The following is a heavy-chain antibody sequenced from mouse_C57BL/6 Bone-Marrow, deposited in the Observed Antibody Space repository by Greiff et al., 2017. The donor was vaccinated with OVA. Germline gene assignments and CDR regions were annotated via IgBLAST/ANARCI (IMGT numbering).Heavy chain of an antibody. CDR2: IWSGGST. Sequence: VQLVESGPGLVQPSQSLSIPCTVSGFSLTSYGVHWVRQSPGKGLEWLGVIWSGGSTDYNAAFISRLSISKDNSKSQVFFKMNSLQADDTAIYYCARNDYDEGNWYFDVWGTGTTVTVSS. V-gene: IGHV2-2*01. CDR3: ARNDYDEGNWYFDV. D-gene: IGHD2-4*01. J-gene: IGHJ1*03. CDR1: GFSLTSYG.